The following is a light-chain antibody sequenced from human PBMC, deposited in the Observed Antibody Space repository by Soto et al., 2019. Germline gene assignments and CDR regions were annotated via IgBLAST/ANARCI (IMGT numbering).Light chain of an antibody. J-gene: IGKJ4*01. V-gene: IGKV3-15*01. CDR3: QQYNNWPSLT. CDR2: GAS. Sequence: EIVMTQSPATLSVSPGERATLSCRASQSVSSNLAWYQQKPGQAPRLLIYGASTRATGIPARFSGSGSGTEFTLTISSLQSEDFAVYCCQQYNNWPSLTFGGGTKVDIK. CDR1: QSVSSN.